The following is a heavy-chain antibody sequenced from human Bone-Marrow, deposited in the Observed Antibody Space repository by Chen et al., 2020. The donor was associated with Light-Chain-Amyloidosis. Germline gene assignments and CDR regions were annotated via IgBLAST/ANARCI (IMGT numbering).Heavy chain of an antibody. CDR2: INPNSGGT. CDR3: ARVGRYYDSSGYDY. J-gene: IGHJ4*02. CDR1: GYIFTGYY. V-gene: IGHV1-2*02. D-gene: IGHD3-22*01. Sequence: QVQLVQSGAEVEKPGASVKNSCKASGYIFTGYYMHWVRQAPGQGLEWMGWINPNSGGTNYAQKLQGRVTMTRDTSISTAYMELSRLRSDDTAVYYCARVGRYYDSSGYDYWGQGTLVTVSS.